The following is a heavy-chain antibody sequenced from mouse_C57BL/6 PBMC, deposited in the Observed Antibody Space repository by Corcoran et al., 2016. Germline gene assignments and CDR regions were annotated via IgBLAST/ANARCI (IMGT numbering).Heavy chain of an antibody. V-gene: IGHV9-3*01. CDR2: INTYSGVP. D-gene: IGHD2-5*01. CDR1: WYTFTTYG. Sequence: QIQLVQSGPELKKPGVTVKISCKASWYTFTTYGMSWVKQAPGKGLKWMGWINTYSGVPTYADDFKGRFAFSLDTSASTAYLQINNLKNEDTATYFCAYSNYAMDYWGQGTSVTVSS. CDR3: AYSNYAMDY. J-gene: IGHJ4*01.